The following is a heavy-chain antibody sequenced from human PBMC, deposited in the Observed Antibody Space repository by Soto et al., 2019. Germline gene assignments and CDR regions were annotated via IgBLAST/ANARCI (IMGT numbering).Heavy chain of an antibody. V-gene: IGHV3-23*01. Sequence: GGSLRPSCAASGFTFSSYAMSWVRQAPGKGLEWVSAISGSGGSTYYADSVKGRFTISRDNSKNTLYLQMNSLRAEDTAVYYCAKDSIAARPSYYYGMDVWGQGATVTVSS. CDR3: AKDSIAARPSYYYGMDV. CDR2: ISGSGGST. J-gene: IGHJ6*02. CDR1: GFTFSSYA. D-gene: IGHD6-6*01.